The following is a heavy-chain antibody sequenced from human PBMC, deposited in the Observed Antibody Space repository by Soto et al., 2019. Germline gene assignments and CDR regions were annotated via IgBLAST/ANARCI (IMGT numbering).Heavy chain of an antibody. CDR2: INAGNGNT. V-gene: IGHV1-3*01. Sequence: QVQLVQSGAEVKKPGASVKVSCKASGYTFTSYAMHWVRQAPGQSLEWRGWINAGNGNTKYSQKFQGRVTITRDTSASTAYMELSSLRSEDTAVYYCARVTGYYAPDYWGQGTLVTVSS. CDR3: ARVTGYYAPDY. D-gene: IGHD3-9*01. CDR1: GYTFTSYA. J-gene: IGHJ4*02.